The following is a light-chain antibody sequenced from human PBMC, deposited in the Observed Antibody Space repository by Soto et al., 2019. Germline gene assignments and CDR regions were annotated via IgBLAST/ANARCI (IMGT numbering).Light chain of an antibody. CDR2: LNSDGSH. J-gene: IGLJ2*01. CDR1: SGHSSYA. V-gene: IGLV4-69*01. Sequence: QLVLTQSPSASASLGASVKLTCTLSSGHSSYAIAWHQQQPEKGPRFLMKLNSDGSHSKGDGISDRFSGSSSGAERYLTISCLQSEDEADYYCQTWGADAVIFGGGTKLTVL. CDR3: QTWGADAVI.